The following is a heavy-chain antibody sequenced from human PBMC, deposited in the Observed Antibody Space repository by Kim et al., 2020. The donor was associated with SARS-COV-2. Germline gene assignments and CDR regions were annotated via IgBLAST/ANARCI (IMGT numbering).Heavy chain of an antibody. V-gene: IGHV4-34*01. CDR1: GGSFSGYS. Sequence: ETLSLTCAVYGGSFSGYSWSWIRQPQGTGLEWIGEINHTGSTNYNPSLKSRVTISVDTSKNQFSLKLSSVTAADTAVYYCARVTTAVVPAPALGLGFYFAYPLDVWGQETTVTVSS. CDR3: ARVTTAVVPAPALGLGFYFAYPLDV. J-gene: IGHJ6*02. CDR2: INHTGST. D-gene: IGHD2-21*02.